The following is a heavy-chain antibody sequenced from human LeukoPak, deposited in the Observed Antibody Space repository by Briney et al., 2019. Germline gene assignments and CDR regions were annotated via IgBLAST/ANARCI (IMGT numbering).Heavy chain of an antibody. J-gene: IGHJ4*02. CDR3: AKAMSYSSSTVADH. CDR2: ISWNSGNI. CDR1: GFTFDDYA. D-gene: IGHD6-6*01. Sequence: GGSLRLSCAASGFTFDDYAMRWVRQTPGKGLEWVSGISWNSGNIGYADSVKGRFTISRDSAKSSLYLQMNSLRPEDTALYYCAKAMSYSSSTVADHWGLGTLVTVSS. V-gene: IGHV3-9*01.